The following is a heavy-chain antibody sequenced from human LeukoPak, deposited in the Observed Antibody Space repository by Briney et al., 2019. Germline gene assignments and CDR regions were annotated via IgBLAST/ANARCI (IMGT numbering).Heavy chain of an antibody. Sequence: PGGSLRLSCAASGFTFSSYSMNWVRQAPGKGLEWVSSISSSSSYIYYADSVKGRFTISRDNAKNSLYLQMNSLRAEDTAVYYCARQTRGVSGNDAFDIWGQGTMVTVSS. V-gene: IGHV3-21*01. CDR3: ARQTRGVSGNDAFDI. CDR1: GFTFSSYS. D-gene: IGHD3-10*01. J-gene: IGHJ3*02. CDR2: ISSSSSYI.